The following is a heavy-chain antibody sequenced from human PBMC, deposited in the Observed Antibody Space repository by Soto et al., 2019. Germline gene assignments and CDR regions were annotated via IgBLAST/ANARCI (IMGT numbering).Heavy chain of an antibody. V-gene: IGHV4-39*01. CDR1: GGSISSSSYY. J-gene: IGHJ4*02. CDR2: IYYSGST. CDR3: ARLQDGYKRIDDY. Sequence: QLQLQESGPGLVKPSETLSLTCTVSGGSISSSSYYWGWIRQPPGKGLEWIGSIYYSGSTYYNPSLKSRVTISVDTSKNQFSLKLSSVTAADTAVYYCARLQDGYKRIDDYWGQGTLVTVSS. D-gene: IGHD5-12*01.